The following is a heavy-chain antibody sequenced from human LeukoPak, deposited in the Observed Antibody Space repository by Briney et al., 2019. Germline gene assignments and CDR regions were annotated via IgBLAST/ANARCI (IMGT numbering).Heavy chain of an antibody. CDR2: ISADNGNT. CDR1: GYTFTSYG. V-gene: IGHV1-18*01. Sequence: ASVKVSCKASGYTFTSYGISWVRQAPGKGLEWMGWISADNGNTNYAQKLQGRVTMTTDTSTSTAYMELRSLRSDDTAVYYCARGVDYYDSITLPNYWGQGTLVTVSS. J-gene: IGHJ4*02. D-gene: IGHD3-22*01. CDR3: ARGVDYYDSITLPNY.